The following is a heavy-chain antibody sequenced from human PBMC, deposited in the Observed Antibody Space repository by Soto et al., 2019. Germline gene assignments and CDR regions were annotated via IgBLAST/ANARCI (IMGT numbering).Heavy chain of an antibody. CDR1: GGSISSGDYY. CDR2: IYYSGST. Sequence: QVQLQESGPGLVKPSQTLSLTCTVSGGSISSGDYYWSWIRQHPGKGLEWIGYIYYSGSTYYNPSLKSRVTISVDTSKSQFSLKLGSVTAADPAVYYCARWWSGSRRGFDPWGQGTLVTVSS. J-gene: IGHJ5*02. CDR3: ARWWSGSRRGFDP. D-gene: IGHD3-3*01. V-gene: IGHV4-31*03.